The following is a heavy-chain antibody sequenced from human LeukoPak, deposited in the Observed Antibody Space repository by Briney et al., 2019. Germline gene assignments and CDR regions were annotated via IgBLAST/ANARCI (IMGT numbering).Heavy chain of an antibody. V-gene: IGHV1-18*01. CDR2: ISADNGHT. J-gene: IGHJ4*02. D-gene: IGHD5-18*01. CDR1: GYTFSSYG. CDR3: ARRGYNYDYYFDY. Sequence: ASVKVSCKASGYTFSSYGITWVRQAPGQGLEWMGWISADNGHTAYVQKLQGRVTMTTDTSTSTAYMELRSLRSDDTAVYYCARRGYNYDYYFDYWGQGTLVTVSS.